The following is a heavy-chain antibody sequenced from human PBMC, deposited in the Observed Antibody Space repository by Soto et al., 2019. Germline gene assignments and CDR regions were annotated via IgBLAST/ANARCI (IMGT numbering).Heavy chain of an antibody. D-gene: IGHD3-3*01. J-gene: IGHJ4*02. CDR1: VGSISSISYY. CDR3: ARQQFEYYDSY. Sequence: QLQLQESGPGLVKPSETLSLTCTVSVGSISSISYYWGWIGQPPGKGLEWIGSIYYSGSTYYNPSLKSRVTISVDTSKNQFSLKLSSVTAADTAVYYCARQQFEYYDSYWGQGTLVTVSS. CDR2: IYYSGST. V-gene: IGHV4-39*01.